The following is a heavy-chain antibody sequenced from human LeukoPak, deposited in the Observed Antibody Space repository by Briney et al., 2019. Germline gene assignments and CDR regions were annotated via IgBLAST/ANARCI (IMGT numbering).Heavy chain of an antibody. CDR1: GYTFTSYG. V-gene: IGHV1-18*01. CDR3: ARDPRVVLRYFDWLSGGYYYYGMDV. D-gene: IGHD3-9*01. J-gene: IGHJ6*02. CDR2: ISAYNGNT. Sequence: GASVKVSCKASGYTFTSYGISWVRQAPGQGLEWMGWISAYNGNTNYAQKLQGRVTMTTDTSTSTAYMELRSLRSDDTAVYYCARDPRVVLRYFDWLSGGYYYYGMDVWGQGTTVTVSS.